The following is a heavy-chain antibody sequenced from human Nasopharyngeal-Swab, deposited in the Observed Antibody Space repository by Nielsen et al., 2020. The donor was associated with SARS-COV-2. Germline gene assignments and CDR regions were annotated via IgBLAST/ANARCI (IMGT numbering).Heavy chain of an antibody. CDR3: ARHMSGWFRELLKRPGDYYYGMDV. CDR2: SDPSDSYT. D-gene: IGHD3-10*01. J-gene: IGHJ6*02. V-gene: IGHV5-10-1*01. Sequence: VRQMPGKGLEWMGRSDPSDSYTNYSPSFQGHVTISADKSISTAYLQWSSLKASDTAMYYCARHMSGWFRELLKRPGDYYYGMDVWGQGTTVTVSS.